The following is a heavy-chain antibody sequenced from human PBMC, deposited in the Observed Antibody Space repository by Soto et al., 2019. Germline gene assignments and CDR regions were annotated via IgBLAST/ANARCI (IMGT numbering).Heavy chain of an antibody. CDR1: GFTFSSYA. V-gene: IGHV3-23*01. D-gene: IGHD3-22*01. J-gene: IGHJ4*02. CDR2: ISGSGSTI. Sequence: GESLKISCAASGFTFSSYAVSWVRQAPGKGPEWISSISGSGSTIYYADSVKGRFTISRDNSKNTLYLQMSSLRAEDTAVYYCAKVFYYYDSSGYYYFDYWGQGTLVTVSS. CDR3: AKVFYYYDSSGYYYFDY.